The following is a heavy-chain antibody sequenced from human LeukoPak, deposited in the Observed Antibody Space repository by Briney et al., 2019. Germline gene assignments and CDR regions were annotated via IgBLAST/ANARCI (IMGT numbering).Heavy chain of an antibody. CDR3: ARGWGGHGRSWGALDF. V-gene: IGHV3-13*01. D-gene: IGHD3-16*01. Sequence: GGSLRLSCAASGFNFKNYDFHWIRQVAGKRLEWVAGIGTVADTFYPDSVMGRFTISRENAKNSFYLQMNSLRAGDTAVYYCARGWGGHGRSWGALDFWGQGILVTVSS. CDR1: GFNFKNYD. J-gene: IGHJ4*02. CDR2: IGTVADT.